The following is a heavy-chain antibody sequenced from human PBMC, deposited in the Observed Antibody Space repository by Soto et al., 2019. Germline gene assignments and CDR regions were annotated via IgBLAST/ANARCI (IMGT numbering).Heavy chain of an antibody. CDR3: ARVYPSDTRYGYVGNYWFDP. D-gene: IGHD5-18*01. CDR1: GYTFTSYY. J-gene: IGHJ5*02. V-gene: IGHV1-46*03. CDR2: INPSGGST. Sequence: VSVKVSSKASGYTFTSYYMHWVRQAPGQGLEWMGIINPSGGSTCYAQKFQGRVTMTRDTSTSTVYMQLSSLRSEDTAVYYCARVYPSDTRYGYVGNYWFDPWGQGTLVTVSS.